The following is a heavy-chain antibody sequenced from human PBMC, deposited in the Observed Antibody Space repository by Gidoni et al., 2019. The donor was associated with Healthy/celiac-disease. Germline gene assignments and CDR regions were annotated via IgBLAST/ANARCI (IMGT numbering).Heavy chain of an antibody. Sequence: EVQLVESGGGLVQPWGSLRLSCAASVFTFSSYWMSWVRQAPGKGLEWVANIKQDGSGKYYVDSVKGRFTISRDKAKNSLYLQMNSLRAEDTAVYYCARDGVSSSWYSDYWGQGTLVTVSS. CDR3: ARDGVSSSWYSDY. D-gene: IGHD6-13*01. CDR2: IKQDGSGK. CDR1: VFTFSSYW. V-gene: IGHV3-7*01. J-gene: IGHJ4*02.